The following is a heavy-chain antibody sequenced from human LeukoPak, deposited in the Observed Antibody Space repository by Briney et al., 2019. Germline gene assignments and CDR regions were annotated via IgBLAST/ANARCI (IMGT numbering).Heavy chain of an antibody. CDR3: ARGLRDSSGREYFQD. Sequence: ASVKVSCKASGYTFTGYYIHWVRQAPGQGLEWMGWINPNSGGTNYAQKFQGRVTMTRDTSISTAYMELRRLRSDDTAVYYCARGLRDSSGREYFQDWGQGTLVTVSS. CDR2: INPNSGGT. CDR1: GYTFTGYY. J-gene: IGHJ1*01. V-gene: IGHV1-2*02. D-gene: IGHD3-22*01.